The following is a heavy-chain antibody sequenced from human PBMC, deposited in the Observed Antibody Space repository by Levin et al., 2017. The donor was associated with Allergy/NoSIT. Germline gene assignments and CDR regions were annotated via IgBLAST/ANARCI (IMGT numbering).Heavy chain of an antibody. CDR2: ISSTGRTI. J-gene: IGHJ4*02. CDR3: ATRSSGYYLVRY. V-gene: IGHV3-11*01. D-gene: IGHD3-22*01. Sequence: GGSLRLSCAASGFTFSDYYMTWIRQAPGKGLECVSYISSTGRTIYYAASVKGRFIISRDNANNAVYLQMDSLRVEDTAVYYCATRSSGYYLVRYWGQGTLVTVSS. CDR1: GFTFSDYY.